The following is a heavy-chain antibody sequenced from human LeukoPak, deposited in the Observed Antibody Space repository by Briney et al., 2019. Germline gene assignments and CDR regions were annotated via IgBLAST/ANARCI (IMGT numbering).Heavy chain of an antibody. D-gene: IGHD3-22*01. J-gene: IGHJ4*02. CDR2: INHSGST. CDR1: GGSFSGYY. Sequence: PSETLSLTCAVYGGSFSGYYWSWIRQPPGKGLEWIGEINHSGSTNYNPSLKSRVTISVDTSKNQFSLKLSSVTAADTAVYYCARQDYYDSSGYYSPTDFDYWGQGTLVTVS. CDR3: ARQDYYDSSGYYSPTDFDY. V-gene: IGHV4-34*01.